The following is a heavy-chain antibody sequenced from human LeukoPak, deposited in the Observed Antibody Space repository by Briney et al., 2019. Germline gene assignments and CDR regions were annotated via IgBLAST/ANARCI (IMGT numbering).Heavy chain of an antibody. D-gene: IGHD3-10*01. CDR3: ARRGWQGAFDI. Sequence: SETLSLTCTVSGGSTSSGSYYWSWIRQPAGKGLEWIGRIYTSGSTNYNPSLKSRVTISLETSKNQFSLKLGSVTAADTAVYYCARRGWQGAFDIWGQGTMVTVSS. V-gene: IGHV4-61*02. CDR1: GGSTSSGSYY. J-gene: IGHJ3*02. CDR2: IYTSGST.